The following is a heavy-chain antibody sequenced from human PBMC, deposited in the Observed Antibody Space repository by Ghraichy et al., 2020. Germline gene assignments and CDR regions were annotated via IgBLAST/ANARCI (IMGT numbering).Heavy chain of an antibody. V-gene: IGHV3-30*02. D-gene: IGHD4-17*01. J-gene: IGHJ4*02. CDR2: IASDGNYK. Sequence: GESLNISCAASGFTFTSYGFHWVRQAPGKGLEWVAFIASDGNYKYYADSVKGRFTISRDNSKNTVYLQMNSLRAEDTAVYFCAKGLRQVTLTTDYYWGQGTLVSVSS. CDR3: AKGLRQVTLTTDYY. CDR1: GFTFTSYG.